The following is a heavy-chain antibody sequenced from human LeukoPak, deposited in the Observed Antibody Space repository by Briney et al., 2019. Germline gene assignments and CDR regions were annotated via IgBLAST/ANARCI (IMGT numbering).Heavy chain of an antibody. CDR1: GITFSSYG. CDR2: ISGSGTNT. Sequence: GGSLRLSCAASGITFSSYGMSWVRQAPGKGLEWVSGISGSGTNTNYADSVKGRFTISGDNSKNTVYLQMKSLRAEDTAVYYCAKSSRPVTAMAFFDYWGQGTLVTVSS. CDR3: AKSSRPVTAMAFFDY. V-gene: IGHV3-23*01. D-gene: IGHD5-18*01. J-gene: IGHJ4*02.